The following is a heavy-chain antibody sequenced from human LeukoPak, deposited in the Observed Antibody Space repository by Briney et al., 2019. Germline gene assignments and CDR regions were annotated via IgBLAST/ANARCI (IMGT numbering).Heavy chain of an antibody. J-gene: IGHJ4*02. CDR3: AKDGSSSWLHY. V-gene: IGHV3-30*18. CDR1: GFTFSSYG. Sequence: GGSLRLSCAASGFTFSSYGMHWVRQAPGKGLEWVAVISYDGSNKYYADSVKGRFTISRDNSKNTLYLQMNSLRAEDTAVYYCAKDGSSSWLHYWGQGILVTVSS. CDR2: ISYDGSNK. D-gene: IGHD6-13*01.